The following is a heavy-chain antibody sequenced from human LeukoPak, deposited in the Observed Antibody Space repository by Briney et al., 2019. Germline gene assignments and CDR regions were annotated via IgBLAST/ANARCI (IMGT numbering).Heavy chain of an antibody. CDR3: ARGTVGATTEDAFDI. D-gene: IGHD1-26*01. V-gene: IGHV1-69*13. Sequence: SVMVSCKASGGTFSSYAISWVRQAPGQGLEWMGGIIPIFGTANYAQKFQGRVTITADESTSTAYMELSSLRSEDTAVYYCARGTVGATTEDAFDIWGQGTMVTVSS. J-gene: IGHJ3*02. CDR1: GGTFSSYA. CDR2: IIPIFGTA.